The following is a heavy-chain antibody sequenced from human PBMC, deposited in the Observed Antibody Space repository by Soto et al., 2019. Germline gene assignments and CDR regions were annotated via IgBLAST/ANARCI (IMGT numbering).Heavy chain of an antibody. Sequence: TLSLTCTVSVGSISSGGYYWSWVLQHPGKGLEWIGYIYYSGSTYYNPSLKSRVTISVDTSKNQFSLKLSSVTAADTAVYYCARARIAAADSYYFDYWGQGTLVTVSS. J-gene: IGHJ4*02. CDR1: VGSISSGGYY. CDR3: ARARIAAADSYYFDY. CDR2: IYYSGST. D-gene: IGHD6-13*01. V-gene: IGHV4-31*03.